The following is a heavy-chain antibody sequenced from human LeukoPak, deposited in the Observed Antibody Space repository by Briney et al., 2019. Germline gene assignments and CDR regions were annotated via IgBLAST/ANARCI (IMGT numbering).Heavy chain of an antibody. CDR1: GFTFSTYA. V-gene: IGHV3-48*01. CDR2: PSSSSVI. J-gene: IGHJ4*02. Sequence: GGSLRLSCAASGFTFSTYAMDWVRQAPGKGLEWVSYPSSSSVIYHADSVKGRFTISRDNAKNSLYLQMNSLRTEDTAVYYCVRDGSSWGNFDYWGQGTLVSVSS. D-gene: IGHD7-27*01. CDR3: VRDGSSWGNFDY.